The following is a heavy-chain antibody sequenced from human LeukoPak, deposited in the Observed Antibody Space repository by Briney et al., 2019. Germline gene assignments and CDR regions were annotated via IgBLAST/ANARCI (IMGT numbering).Heavy chain of an antibody. CDR3: ARNQALDAFDI. D-gene: IGHD3-16*02. J-gene: IGHJ3*02. Sequence: ASVKVSCKASGYIFTEYYIQWVRQAPGQGLEWMGWINAGNGNTKYSQEFQGRVTITRDTSASTAYMELSSLRSEDMAVYYCARNQALDAFDIWGRGTMVTVSS. CDR2: INAGNGNT. V-gene: IGHV1-3*03. CDR1: GYIFTEYY.